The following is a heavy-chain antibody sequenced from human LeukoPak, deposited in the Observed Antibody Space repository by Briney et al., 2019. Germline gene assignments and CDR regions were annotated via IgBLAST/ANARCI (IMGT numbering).Heavy chain of an antibody. Sequence: ASVKVSCKASGYTFTSYYMHWVRQAPGQGLEWMGIINPSGGSTSYAQKFQGRVTMTRDTSTSTVYMELSSPRSEDTAVYYCARDLVVRGVLYYGMDVWGQGTTVTVSS. J-gene: IGHJ6*02. V-gene: IGHV1-46*01. CDR1: GYTFTSYY. D-gene: IGHD3-10*01. CDR3: ARDLVVRGVLYYGMDV. CDR2: INPSGGST.